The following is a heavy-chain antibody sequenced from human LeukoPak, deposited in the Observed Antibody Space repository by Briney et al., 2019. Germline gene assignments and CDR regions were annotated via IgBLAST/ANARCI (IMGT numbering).Heavy chain of an antibody. Sequence: SETLSLTCTVSGGSISSSSYYWGWIRQPPGKGLEWIGSIYYSGSTYYNPSLKSRVTISVDTSKNQFSLKLSSVTAADTAVYYCARHPIAVAGTIDYWGQGTLVTVSS. CDR2: IYYSGST. CDR3: ARHPIAVAGTIDY. D-gene: IGHD6-19*01. J-gene: IGHJ4*02. V-gene: IGHV4-39*01. CDR1: GGSISSSSYY.